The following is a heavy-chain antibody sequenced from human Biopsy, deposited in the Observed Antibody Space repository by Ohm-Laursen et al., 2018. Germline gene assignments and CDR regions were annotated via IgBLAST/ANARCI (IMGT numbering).Heavy chain of an antibody. D-gene: IGHD3-9*01. J-gene: IGHJ1*01. CDR2: NIPILGTG. CDR1: GGTFSNYG. CDR3: ATKLTGYFHH. V-gene: IGHV1-69*13. Sequence: SVKVSCKVPGGTFSNYGVNWVRQAPGQGLEWLGENIPILGTGNYAQKFQDRVTVAADSSTSTATMELRSLRSDDTAVYYCATKLTGYFHHWGQGTLVIVSS.